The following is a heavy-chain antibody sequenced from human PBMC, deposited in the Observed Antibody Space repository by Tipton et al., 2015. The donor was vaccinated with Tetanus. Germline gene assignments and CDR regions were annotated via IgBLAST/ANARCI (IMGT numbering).Heavy chain of an antibody. CDR1: GFTLSDYY. CDR2: ISSNGATI. V-gene: IGHV3-11*01. D-gene: IGHD5-12*01. J-gene: IGHJ4*02. CDR3: ARATGGYRGYDYVDF. Sequence: SLRLSCAASGFTLSDYYMSWIRQAPGKGLEWLSYISSNGATINYADSVKGRFTLSRDNAKNLVFLQMNSLRAEDTAVYYCARATGGYRGYDYVDFWGQGTLVAVSS.